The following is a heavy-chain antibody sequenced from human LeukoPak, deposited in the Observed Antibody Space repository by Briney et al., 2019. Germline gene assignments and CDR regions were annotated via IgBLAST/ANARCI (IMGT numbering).Heavy chain of an antibody. CDR3: ARSSPYSSGLGDY. V-gene: IGHV4-59*01. D-gene: IGHD6-19*01. CDR2: IYYSGTT. CDR1: GGSLSSYY. J-gene: IGHJ4*02. Sequence: SETLSLTCTVSGGSLSSYYWSWIRQPPGKGLEWIGYIYYSGTTNYNPSLKSRVTISVDTSKNQFSLKLSSVTAADTAVYYCARSSPYSSGLGDYWGQGTLVTVSS.